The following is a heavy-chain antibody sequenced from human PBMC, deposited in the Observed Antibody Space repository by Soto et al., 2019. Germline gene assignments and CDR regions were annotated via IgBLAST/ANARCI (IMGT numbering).Heavy chain of an antibody. CDR3: ATSSSSSWYLTAYYYYGMDV. J-gene: IGHJ6*02. CDR1: GGSISRYY. CDR2: IYYSGST. V-gene: IGHV4-59*01. D-gene: IGHD6-13*01. Sequence: PAATLSLTCTVSGGSISRYYWSWIWQPPGKALEWIGYIYYSGSTNYNPSLKSRVTISVDTSKNQFSLKLSSVTAADTAVYYCATSSSSSWYLTAYYYYGMDVWGQGTTVTVSS.